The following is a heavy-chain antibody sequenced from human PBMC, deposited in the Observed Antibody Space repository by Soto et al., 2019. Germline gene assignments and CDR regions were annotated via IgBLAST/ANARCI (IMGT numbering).Heavy chain of an antibody. J-gene: IGHJ4*02. CDR2: TRNKANSYTT. CDR3: ARDTGGSYDF. V-gene: IGHV3-72*01. D-gene: IGHD1-26*01. Sequence: EVQLVESGGGLVQPGGSLRLSCAASGFTFSDYYKDWVRQLPGKGLEWVGRTRNKANSYTTEYAPSVKGRFTISRHDSEDSMYLQMNSLKTEDTAVYYCARDTGGSYDFWGQGALVTVSS. CDR1: GFTFSDYY.